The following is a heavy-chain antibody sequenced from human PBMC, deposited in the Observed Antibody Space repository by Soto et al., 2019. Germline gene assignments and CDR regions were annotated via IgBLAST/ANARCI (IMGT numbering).Heavy chain of an antibody. V-gene: IGHV3-53*01. J-gene: IGHJ4*02. CDR3: AKGLRFLDYFDY. D-gene: IGHD3-3*01. CDR1: GFTVSSNY. CDR2: IYGADST. Sequence: GGSLRLSCAASGFTVSSNYMSWVRQAPGKGLEWVSLIYGADSTYYADSVKGRFTISRDDSKNTLFLQMNSLRAGDTAVYYCAKGLRFLDYFDYWGQGTLVTVSS.